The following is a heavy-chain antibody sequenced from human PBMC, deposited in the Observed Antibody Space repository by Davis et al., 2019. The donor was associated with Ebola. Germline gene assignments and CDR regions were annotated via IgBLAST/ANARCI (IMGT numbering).Heavy chain of an antibody. V-gene: IGHV3-30*02. CDR2: IRYDAAYK. CDR1: GFSFSDYG. J-gene: IGHJ4*02. CDR3: ARGWMER. D-gene: IGHD5-12*01. Sequence: GESLKISCEASGFSFSDYGMHWVRQAPGKGLEWVAFIRYDAAYKYHADSLKGRFTISRDNSKSTLYLQMNSLRPDDTAVYYCARGWMERWGQGTLVTVSS.